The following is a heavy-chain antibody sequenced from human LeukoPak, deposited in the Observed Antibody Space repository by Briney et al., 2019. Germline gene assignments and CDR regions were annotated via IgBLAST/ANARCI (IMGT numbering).Heavy chain of an antibody. CDR3: AKDGSWGDYYFYFYIDV. Sequence: PGGSLRLSCEASGFTFSNSAMSWVRQAPGKGLEWVSGISASGHYTYNADSAKGRFTISRDNSKNTLYLQMNSLRAEDTALYFCAKDGSWGDYYFYFYIDVWAKGPRSPSP. CDR2: ISASGHYT. D-gene: IGHD3-16*01. CDR1: GFTFSNSA. V-gene: IGHV3-23*01. J-gene: IGHJ6*03.